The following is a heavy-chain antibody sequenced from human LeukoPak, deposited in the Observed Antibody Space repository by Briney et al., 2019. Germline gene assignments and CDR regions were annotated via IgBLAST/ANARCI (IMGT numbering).Heavy chain of an antibody. CDR3: ARGGRFGELSSSL. CDR1: GFTFTNFA. CDR2: IAFDGSEK. V-gene: IGHV3-30*04. D-gene: IGHD3-10*01. J-gene: IGHJ4*02. Sequence: GGSLRLSCVASGFTFTNFALHWVRQAPGKGLEWVALIAFDGSEKYYADSVKGRFTVSRDNAKNTLYLQLSSLRAEDTAVYYCARGGRFGELSSSLWGQGTLVTVSS.